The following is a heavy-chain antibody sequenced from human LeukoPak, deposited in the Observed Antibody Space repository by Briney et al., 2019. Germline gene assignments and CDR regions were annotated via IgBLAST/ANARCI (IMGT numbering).Heavy chain of an antibody. CDR2: INAGNGNT. CDR1: GYIFTDYA. D-gene: IGHD5/OR15-5a*01. J-gene: IGHJ4*02. CDR3: ARGRWSTTTASYYFDS. V-gene: IGHV1-3*01. Sequence: GASVKVSCKASGYIFTDYAINWVRQAPGERLEWMGWINAGNGNTKYSQKFQGRVTITRDRSASTAYMVLNSLRSEDTAVYYCARGRWSTTTASYYFDSWGQGSLVTVS.